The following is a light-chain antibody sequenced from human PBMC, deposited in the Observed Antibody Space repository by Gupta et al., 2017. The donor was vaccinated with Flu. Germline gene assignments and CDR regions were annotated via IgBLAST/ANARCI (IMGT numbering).Light chain of an antibody. CDR3: SSYAGRVTWV. J-gene: IGLJ1*01. CDR1: SNDVGGSNR. CDR2: DVT. Sequence: PGQSVTISCTGTSNDVGGSNRVSWYEQRPGKAPKLILYDVTERPSGVPDRFSGSKSGNTASLTISGLQADDEADYYCSSYAGRVTWVFGTGTTVTGL. V-gene: IGLV2-11*01.